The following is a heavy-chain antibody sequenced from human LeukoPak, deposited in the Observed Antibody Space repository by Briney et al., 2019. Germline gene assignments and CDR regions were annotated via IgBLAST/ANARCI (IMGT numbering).Heavy chain of an antibody. V-gene: IGHV4-39*01. CDR2: FYYSGST. Sequence: PSETLSLTCTVSGGSITSSSYYWGWIRQPPGKGLEWIRSFYYSGSTYYNPSLKSRVTISVDTSKNQFSLKLSYVTAADTAVYFCARHVKYCTNGVCYTDYWGQGTLVTVSS. J-gene: IGHJ4*02. CDR3: ARHVKYCTNGVCYTDY. CDR1: GGSITSSSYY. D-gene: IGHD2-8*01.